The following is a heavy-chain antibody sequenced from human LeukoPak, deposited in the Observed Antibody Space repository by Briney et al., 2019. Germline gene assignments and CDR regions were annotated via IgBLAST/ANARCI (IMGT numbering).Heavy chain of an antibody. D-gene: IGHD4-11*01. CDR3: AKDQGLQYDY. V-gene: IGHV3-23*01. Sequence: GGSLRLSCAGSGFTFSNYAMNWVRQAPGKGLEWVSAISGSGGSTDYADSVKGRFTISRDNSKNTVYLQMNSLRAEDTAVYYCAKDQGLQYDYWGQGTLVTVSS. CDR1: GFTFSNYA. J-gene: IGHJ4*02. CDR2: ISGSGGST.